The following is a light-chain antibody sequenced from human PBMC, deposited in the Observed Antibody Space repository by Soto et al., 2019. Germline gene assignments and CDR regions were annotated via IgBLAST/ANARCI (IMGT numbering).Light chain of an antibody. CDR1: NNDVGGYNF. Sequence: QSALAQPPSVPGSPGQSITISCTGTNNDVGGYNFVSLYQQHPGKAPKLMLYEVSHRPSGVSNRFSGSKSANTASLTISGLQSDDEADYYCISYTSSNTWIFGGGTQLTVL. J-gene: IGLJ2*01. CDR2: EVS. CDR3: ISYTSSNTWI. V-gene: IGLV2-14*03.